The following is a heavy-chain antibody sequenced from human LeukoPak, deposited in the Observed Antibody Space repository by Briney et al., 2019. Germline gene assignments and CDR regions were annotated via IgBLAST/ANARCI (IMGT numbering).Heavy chain of an antibody. J-gene: IGHJ5*02. V-gene: IGHV4-4*09. CDR3: ARGGSSTSPALEFDP. CDR2: IYTSGST. D-gene: IGHD2-2*01. CDR1: GGSISSYY. Sequence: PSETLSLTCTVSGGSISSYYWSWIRQPPGKGLEWIGYIYTSGSTNYNPSLKSRVTISVDTSKNQFSLKLSPVTAADTAVYYCARGGSSTSPALEFDPWGQGTLVTVSS.